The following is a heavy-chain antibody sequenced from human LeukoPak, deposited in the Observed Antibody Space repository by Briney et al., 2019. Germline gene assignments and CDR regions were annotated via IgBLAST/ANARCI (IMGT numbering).Heavy chain of an antibody. J-gene: IGHJ4*02. V-gene: IGHV1-46*01. Sequence: ASVKVSCKASGYTFTSYYMHWVRQAPGQGLEWMGIINPSGGSTSYAQKFQGRVTMTRDTSTSTVYMELSSLRSEDTAVYYCARVYDSSGYSRLPYYYFDYWGQGTLVTVSS. CDR2: INPSGGST. CDR3: ARVYDSSGYSRLPYYYFDY. D-gene: IGHD3-22*01. CDR1: GYTFTSYY.